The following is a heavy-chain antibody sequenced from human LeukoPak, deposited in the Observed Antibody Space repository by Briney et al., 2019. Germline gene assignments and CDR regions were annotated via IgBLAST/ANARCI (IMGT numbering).Heavy chain of an antibody. CDR2: IIPILGIA. Sequence: GASVKVSCKASGATFSIYAISWVRQAPGQGLEWMGRIIPILGIANYAQTFQGRVTITADKSTSTAYMELSSIRSEDTAVYYCARDPLADRYSSGWVPWGQGTLVTVSS. CDR1: GATFSIYA. V-gene: IGHV1-69*04. CDR3: ARDPLADRYSSGWVP. J-gene: IGHJ5*02. D-gene: IGHD6-19*01.